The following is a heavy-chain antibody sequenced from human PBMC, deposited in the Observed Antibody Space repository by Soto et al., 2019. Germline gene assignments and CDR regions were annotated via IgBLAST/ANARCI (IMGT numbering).Heavy chain of an antibody. V-gene: IGHV3-23*01. D-gene: IGHD2-8*01. CDR1: GFTFSSYA. CDR2: ISGNSGKT. J-gene: IGHJ4*01. Sequence: GGSLRLSSTPSGFTFSSYAMSWVRHAPGKELEWVSTISGNSGKTNYAESVKGRFSISRDNSKNTVHLQLDSLRAEDTAVYFCAKLGFVLMELYYFHQWGHGTLVTVSS. CDR3: AKLGFVLMELYYFHQ.